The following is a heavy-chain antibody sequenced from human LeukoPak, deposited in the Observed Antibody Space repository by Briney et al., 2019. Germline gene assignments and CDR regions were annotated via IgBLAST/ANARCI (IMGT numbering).Heavy chain of an antibody. J-gene: IGHJ4*02. CDR1: GFTFSSYA. CDR3: ARGRGSPVTTFFDY. V-gene: IGHV3-30-3*01. Sequence: PGRSLRLSCAASGFTFSSYAMHWVRQVPGKGLEWVAVISYDGGNQYYTDSVKGRFTISRDNSKLYLQMNSLTAEDMAVYYCARGRGSPVTTFFDYWGQGALVTVSS. D-gene: IGHD4-17*01. CDR2: ISYDGGNQ.